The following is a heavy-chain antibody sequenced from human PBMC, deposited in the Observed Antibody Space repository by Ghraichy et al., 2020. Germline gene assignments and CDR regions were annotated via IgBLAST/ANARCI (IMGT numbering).Heavy chain of an antibody. J-gene: IGHJ6*02. Sequence: SVKVSCKTSGDTFNNHAFSWVRQAPGQGLEWMGGIIPMFQTPNYAQKFQGRVTITADDSRNTAYMELSSLRSEDTAIYYCARDLRGFLYAMDVWGQGTTVTVSS. CDR3: ARDLRGFLYAMDV. CDR1: GDTFNNHA. CDR2: IIPMFQTP. D-gene: IGHD2/OR15-2a*01. V-gene: IGHV1-69*13.